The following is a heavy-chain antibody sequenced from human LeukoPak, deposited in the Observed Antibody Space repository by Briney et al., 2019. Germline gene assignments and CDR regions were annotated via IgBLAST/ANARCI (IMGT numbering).Heavy chain of an antibody. V-gene: IGHV4-59*01. D-gene: IGHD5-12*01. CDR1: GGSTSSYY. J-gene: IGHJ4*02. CDR3: AREITLTGYKYGLWFNY. Sequence: PSETLSLTCTVSGGSTSSYYWSWIRQSPGMGLEWIGSIYYSGATDYNPSLKSRVTISADTSNNQFSLRLTSVTAADTAVYYCAREITLTGYKYGLWFNYWGQGTLVTVSS. CDR2: IYYSGAT.